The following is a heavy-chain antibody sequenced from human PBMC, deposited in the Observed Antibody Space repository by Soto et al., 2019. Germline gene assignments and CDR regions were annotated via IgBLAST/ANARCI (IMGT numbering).Heavy chain of an antibody. D-gene: IGHD6-19*01. CDR1: GFTFSSYS. J-gene: IGHJ4*02. CDR3: AREYSSGWPNY. Sequence: GGSLRLSCAASGFTFSSYSMNWVRQAPGKGLEWVSSISSSSSYIYYADSVKGRFTISRDNAKNSLCLQMNSLRAEDTAVYYCAREYSSGWPNYWGQGTLVTVSS. V-gene: IGHV3-21*01. CDR2: ISSSSSYI.